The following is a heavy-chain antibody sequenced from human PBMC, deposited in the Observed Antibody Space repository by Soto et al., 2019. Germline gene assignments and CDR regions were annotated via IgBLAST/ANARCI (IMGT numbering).Heavy chain of an antibody. D-gene: IGHD2-2*01. CDR3: TTENGYCSSTSCPYYYYGMDV. V-gene: IGHV3-15*01. Sequence: EVQLVESGGGLVKPGGSLRLSCAASGFTFSNAWMSWVRQAPGKGLEWVGRIKSKTDGGTTDYAAPVKGRFTISRDDSKNTLYLQMNSLKTEDTAVYYCTTENGYCSSTSCPYYYYGMDVWGQGTTVTVSS. CDR1: GFTFSNAW. J-gene: IGHJ6*02. CDR2: IKSKTDGGTT.